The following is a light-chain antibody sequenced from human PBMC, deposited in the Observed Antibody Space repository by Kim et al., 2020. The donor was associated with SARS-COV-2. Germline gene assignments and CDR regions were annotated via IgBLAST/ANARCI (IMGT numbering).Light chain of an antibody. V-gene: IGLV3-21*04. Sequence: SYELTQPPSVSVAPGQTASITCGGKNIGNKNVHWYQHKPGQAPLLVISYDSDRPAGIPDQFSGSNSGNTATLTISRVEAGDEADYYCQVWDSGSDHVVFG. J-gene: IGLJ2*01. CDR1: NIGNKN. CDR3: QVWDSGSDHVV. CDR2: YDS.